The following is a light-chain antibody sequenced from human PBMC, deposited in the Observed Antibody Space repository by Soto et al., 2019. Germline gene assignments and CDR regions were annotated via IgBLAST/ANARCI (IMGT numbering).Light chain of an antibody. CDR2: DVS. J-gene: IGKJ4*01. V-gene: IGKV1-5*01. CDR1: QSISTW. CDR3: QQYNTHS. Sequence: DIQMTQSPSTLSASVGDRVIITCRASQSISTWLAWYQQKPGKVPNLLIYDVSNLESGVPSRFSGSGSGTEFTLTITSLQSDDFATYYCQQYNTHSFGGGTKVDIK.